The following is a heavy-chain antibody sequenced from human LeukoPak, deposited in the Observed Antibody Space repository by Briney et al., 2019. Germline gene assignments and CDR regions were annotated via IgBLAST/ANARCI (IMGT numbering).Heavy chain of an antibody. J-gene: IGHJ5*02. V-gene: IGHV4-59*01. D-gene: IGHD3-16*02. CDR3: ARGDEGYYDYVWGSYRNNWFDP. Sequence: SETLSLTCTVSGGSISSYYWSWIQQPPGKGLEWIGYIYYSGSTNYNPSLKSRVTISVDTSKNQFSLKLSSATAADTAVYYCARGDEGYYDYVWGSYRNNWFDPWGQGTLVTVSS. CDR1: GGSISSYY. CDR2: IYYSGST.